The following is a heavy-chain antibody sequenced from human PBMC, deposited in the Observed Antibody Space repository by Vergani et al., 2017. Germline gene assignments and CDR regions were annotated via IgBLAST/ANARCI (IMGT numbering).Heavy chain of an antibody. CDR1: GFSLSTSGMR. Sequence: QVTLKESGPALVKPTQTLTLTCTFSGFSLSTSGMRVSWIRQPPGKALEWLARIDWDDDKFYSTSLKNRRTISKDTSKNQVVLTMTNMDPVDTATYYCARTDSDYDFGSMAVWGQGTTVTVSS. V-gene: IGHV2-70*04. J-gene: IGHJ6*02. CDR2: IDWDDDK. CDR3: ARTDSDYDFGSMAV. D-gene: IGHD3-3*01.